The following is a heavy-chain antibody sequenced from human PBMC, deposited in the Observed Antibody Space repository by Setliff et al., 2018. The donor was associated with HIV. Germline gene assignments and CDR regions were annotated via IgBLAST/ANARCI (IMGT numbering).Heavy chain of an antibody. CDR1: GDSVSTRNSF. Sequence: SETLSLTCTVSGDSVSTRNSFWGWIRQPPGKGLEWIGSFSYNGGRRYTPSLKGRVTISADMSKNQFSLNLNSVTAADTAVYYCVKHVDSDFSGDPDWFDPWGQGIPVTVSS. J-gene: IGHJ5*02. V-gene: IGHV4-39*01. D-gene: IGHD2-15*01. CDR3: VKHVDSDFSGDPDWFDP. CDR2: FSYNGGR.